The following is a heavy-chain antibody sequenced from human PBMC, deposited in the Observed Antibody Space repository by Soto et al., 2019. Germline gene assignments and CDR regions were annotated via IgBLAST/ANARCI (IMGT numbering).Heavy chain of an antibody. J-gene: IGHJ6*02. CDR3: ARGVGAVAGPLIYYYYYGMDV. CDR2: INHSGST. V-gene: IGHV4-34*01. Sequence: SETLSLTCAVYGGSFSGYYWSWIRQPPGKGLEWIGEINHSGSTNYNPSLKSRVTISVDTSKNQFSLKLSSVTAADTAVYYCARGVGAVAGPLIYYYYYGMDVWGQGTTVTV. CDR1: GGSFSGYY. D-gene: IGHD6-19*01.